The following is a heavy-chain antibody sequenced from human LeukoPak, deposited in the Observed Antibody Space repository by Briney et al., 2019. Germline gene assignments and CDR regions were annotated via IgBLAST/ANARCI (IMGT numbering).Heavy chain of an antibody. CDR3: APTRAGMATTRFDY. CDR1: GGTFSSYS. CDR2: IIPIFGTA. J-gene: IGHJ4*02. D-gene: IGHD5-24*01. Sequence: ASVKVSCKASGGTFSSYSISWVRQDPGQGLEWRGGIIPIFGTANYAQKFQGRVTITTDESTSTAYMELSSLRSEDTAVYYCAPTRAGMATTRFDYWGQGTLVTVSS. V-gene: IGHV1-69*05.